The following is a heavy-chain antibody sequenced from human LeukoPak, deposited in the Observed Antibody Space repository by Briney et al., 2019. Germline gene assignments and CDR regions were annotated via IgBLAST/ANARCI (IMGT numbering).Heavy chain of an antibody. CDR1: GFTFSGYG. CDR3: ARDYRYVNYYYGMDV. CDR2: IWYDGSNK. D-gene: IGHD3-16*02. Sequence: SGRSLRLSCAASGFTFSGYGMHWVRQAPGKGLEWVAVIWYDGSNKYYADSVKGRFTISRDNSKNTLYLQMNSLRAEDTAVYYCARDYRYVNYYYGMDVWGQGTTVTVSS. J-gene: IGHJ6*02. V-gene: IGHV3-33*01.